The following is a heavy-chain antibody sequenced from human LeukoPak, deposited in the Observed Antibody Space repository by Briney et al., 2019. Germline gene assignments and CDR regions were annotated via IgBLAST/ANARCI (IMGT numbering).Heavy chain of an antibody. CDR1: GFTFSRHP. Sequence: GGSLRLSCAASGFTFSRHPMHWVRQAPGKGLEWVAVIVYDGSEKYYKESVKGRFTISRDNSKNTLYLQMNSLRAEDTAVYYCAKDGAMIVILHAFDIWGQGTMVTVSS. CDR3: AKDGAMIVILHAFDI. CDR2: IVYDGSEK. D-gene: IGHD3-22*01. V-gene: IGHV3-30*04. J-gene: IGHJ3*02.